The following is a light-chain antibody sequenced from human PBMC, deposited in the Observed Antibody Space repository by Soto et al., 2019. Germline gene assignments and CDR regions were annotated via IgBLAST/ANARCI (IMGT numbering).Light chain of an antibody. CDR3: SSYTTSSPLV. Sequence: QSVLTQPASVSGSPGQSITISCTGTSSDVGNYNFVSWFQHHPGNAPKLMICEVSSRPSGVSNRFSGSKSGNTASLTISGLQAEDEAHYYCSSYTTSSPLVFGGGTKLTVL. CDR1: SSDVGNYNF. V-gene: IGLV2-14*01. J-gene: IGLJ3*02. CDR2: EVS.